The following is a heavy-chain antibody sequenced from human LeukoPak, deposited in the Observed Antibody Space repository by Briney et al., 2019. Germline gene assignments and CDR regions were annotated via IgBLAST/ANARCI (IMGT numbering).Heavy chain of an antibody. CDR1: GFTFSSYA. J-gene: IGHJ6*02. D-gene: IGHD6-19*01. CDR2: ISYDGSNK. Sequence: GGSLRLSCAASGFTFSSYAMHWVRQAPGKGLEWVAVISYDGSNKYYADSVKGRFTISRDNSKNTLYLQMNSLRAEDTAVYYCARERKQWLVVRYYYGMDVWGQGTTVTVSS. CDR3: ARERKQWLVVRYYYGMDV. V-gene: IGHV3-30-3*01.